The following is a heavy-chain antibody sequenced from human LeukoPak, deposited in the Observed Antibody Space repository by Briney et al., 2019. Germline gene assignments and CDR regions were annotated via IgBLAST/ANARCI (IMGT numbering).Heavy chain of an antibody. J-gene: IGHJ4*02. D-gene: IGHD4-23*01. V-gene: IGHV4-39*01. CDR3: ARLSNGGSDY. CDR2: IYYSGST. CDR1: GGSISSSSYY. Sequence: SETLSLACTVSGGSISSSSYYWGWIRQPPGKGLEWIGSIYYSGSTYYNPSLESRVTISVDTSKNQFSLKLSSVTAADTAVYYCARLSNGGSDYWGQGTLVTVSS.